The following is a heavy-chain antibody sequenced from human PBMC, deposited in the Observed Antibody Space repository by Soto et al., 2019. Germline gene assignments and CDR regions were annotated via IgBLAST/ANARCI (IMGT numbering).Heavy chain of an antibody. Sequence: PGGSLRLSCAASGFTFSSYSMNWVRQAPGKGLEWVSSISSSSSYIYYADSVKGRFTISRDNAKNSLYLQMNSLRAEDTAVYYCAREYSSSSKYFDYWGQGTLVTVSS. CDR2: ISSSSSYI. D-gene: IGHD6-6*01. CDR1: GFTFSSYS. V-gene: IGHV3-21*01. J-gene: IGHJ4*02. CDR3: AREYSSSSKYFDY.